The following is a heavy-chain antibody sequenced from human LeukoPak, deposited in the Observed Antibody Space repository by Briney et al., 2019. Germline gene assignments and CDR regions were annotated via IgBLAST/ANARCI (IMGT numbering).Heavy chain of an antibody. D-gene: IGHD3-22*01. Sequence: SETLSLTCTVSGGSISSYYWSWIRQPAGKGLEWIGHFYTSGSTNYNPSLKSRVTMSVDTSKNQFSLKLSSVTAADTAVYYCARDRYYYDSSGYYQLDYWGQGTLVTVSS. CDR3: ARDRYYYDSSGYYQLDY. CDR2: FYTSGST. J-gene: IGHJ4*02. CDR1: GGSISSYY. V-gene: IGHV4-4*07.